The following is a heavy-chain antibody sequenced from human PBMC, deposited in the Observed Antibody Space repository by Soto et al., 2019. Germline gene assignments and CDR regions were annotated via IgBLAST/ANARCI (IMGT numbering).Heavy chain of an antibody. CDR3: ARGAVPRRRTRMDG. V-gene: IGHV1-8*01. Sequence: QVQLVQSGAEVKKPGASVKVSCKASGYTFTSYDINWVRQATGQGLEWMGWMNPKSGNTGYAQKFQVRVTMTRNTSISTAYMELSILRSEDTAVYYCARGAVPRRRTRMDGWGHGTTVTVAS. J-gene: IGHJ6*02. CDR1: GYTFTSYD. CDR2: MNPKSGNT. D-gene: IGHD4-17*01.